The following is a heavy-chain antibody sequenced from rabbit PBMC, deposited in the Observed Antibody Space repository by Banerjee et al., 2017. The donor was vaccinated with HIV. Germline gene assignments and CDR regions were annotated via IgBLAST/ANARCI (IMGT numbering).Heavy chain of an antibody. CDR1: GFTLSSYS. D-gene: IGHD5-1*01. CDR2: ISSGGRT. V-gene: IGHV1S29*01. CDR3: ARMESGGIYVRSFNL. Sequence: QEQLKETGGGLVQPGGSLTLSCKASGFTLSSYSMLWVRQAPGKGLEWIGWISSGGRTWYASWVNGRFTVSSDNAQNTVFLQMTSLTAADTATYFCARMESGGIYVRSFNLWGPGTLVTVS. J-gene: IGHJ4*01.